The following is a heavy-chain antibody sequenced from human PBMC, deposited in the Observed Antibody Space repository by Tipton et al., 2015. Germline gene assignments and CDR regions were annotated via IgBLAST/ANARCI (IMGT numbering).Heavy chain of an antibody. Sequence: TLSLTCALSGYSISSGYYWGWIRQPPGKGLEWIGNTYDSGSTYYNPSLESRVTISVDTSKKQFSLKGNSVTAADTAVYYCARTQGYFDGSGYYYDAFDIWGQGTMVTVSS. V-gene: IGHV4-38-2*01. J-gene: IGHJ3*02. D-gene: IGHD3-22*01. CDR2: TYDSGST. CDR1: GYSISSGYY. CDR3: ARTQGYFDGSGYYYDAFDI.